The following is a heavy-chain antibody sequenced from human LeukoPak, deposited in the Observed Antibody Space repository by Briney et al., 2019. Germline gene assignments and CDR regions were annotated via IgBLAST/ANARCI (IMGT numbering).Heavy chain of an antibody. J-gene: IGHJ4*02. Sequence: GGSLRLSCAASGFTFSSYSMNWVRQAPGKGVEWVSSVSVSSSYIYYAGSVKGRFTISRDNAKNSLYLQMNSLRVEDTAVYFCTRDGKDCSSSSCSADYWGQGTLVTVSS. CDR3: TRDGKDCSSSSCSADY. CDR1: GFTFSSYS. V-gene: IGHV3-21*01. CDR2: VSVSSSYI. D-gene: IGHD2-2*01.